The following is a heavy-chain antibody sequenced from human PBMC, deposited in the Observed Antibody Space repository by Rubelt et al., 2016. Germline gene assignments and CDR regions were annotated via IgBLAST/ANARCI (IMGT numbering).Heavy chain of an antibody. CDR2: INHSETT. Sequence: QVQLQQWGAGLLKPSETLSLACAVYGGPFSGYYWSWIRQPPGKGLEWIGEINHSETTNYNPSLKSRGTISVETSKNQFARRLSSVTAADTAVYYCARIAARLGNWYFDLWGRGTLVTVSS. CDR3: ARIAARLGNWYFDL. CDR1: GGPFSGYY. V-gene: IGHV4-34*01. D-gene: IGHD6-6*01. J-gene: IGHJ2*01.